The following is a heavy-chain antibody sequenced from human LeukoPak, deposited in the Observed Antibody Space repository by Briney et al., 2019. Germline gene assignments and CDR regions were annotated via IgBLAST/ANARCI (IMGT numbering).Heavy chain of an antibody. CDR2: ISYDGSNK. D-gene: IGHD5-18*01. CDR1: GFTFSSYA. V-gene: IGHV3-30*04. Sequence: PGGSLRLSCAASGFTFSSYAMHWVRQAPGKGLEWVAVISYDGSNKYYADSVKGRFTISRDNSKNTLYLQMNSLRAEDTAVYYCARDSGYGIGQLWSLSPYYYYYMDVWGKGTTVTVSS. CDR3: ARDSGYGIGQLWSLSPYYYYYMDV. J-gene: IGHJ6*03.